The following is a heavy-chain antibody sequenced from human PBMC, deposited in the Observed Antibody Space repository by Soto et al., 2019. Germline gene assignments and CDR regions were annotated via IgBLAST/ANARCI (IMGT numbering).Heavy chain of an antibody. D-gene: IGHD6-19*01. CDR2: IYYSGST. Sequence: PPGKGLECIGYIYYSGSTNYNPSLKSRVTISVDTSNNHFSLKLSSVTAADTAVYYCARPYSSGWYAAFDIWGQGTIVT. V-gene: IGHV4-59*08. J-gene: IGHJ3*02. CDR3: ARPYSSGWYAAFDI.